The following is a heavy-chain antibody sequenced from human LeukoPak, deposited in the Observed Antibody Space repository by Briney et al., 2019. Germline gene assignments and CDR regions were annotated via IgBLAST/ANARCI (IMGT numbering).Heavy chain of an antibody. D-gene: IGHD4-17*01. Sequence: GESLKISCKGSGYSFTSYWIGWVRQMPGKGLEWMGIIFPGDSDTRYSPSFQGQVTISAGKSISTAYLQWSSLKASDTAMYYCARLIHDYGDSDGDYWGQGTLVTVSS. J-gene: IGHJ4*02. CDR3: ARLIHDYGDSDGDY. CDR1: GYSFTSYW. V-gene: IGHV5-51*01. CDR2: IFPGDSDT.